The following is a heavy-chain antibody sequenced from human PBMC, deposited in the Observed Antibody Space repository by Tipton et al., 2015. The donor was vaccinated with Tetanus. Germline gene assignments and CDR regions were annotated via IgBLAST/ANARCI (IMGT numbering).Heavy chain of an antibody. V-gene: IGHV4-31*03. Sequence: TLSLTCTVPGDSISSGNYRYNWIRQLPGKGLEWIGYIYHIGTTYYNPSFKSRVSISVDTSMSQFSLELNSATAADTAVYYCARDSRLFYAMDVWGQGATVAVSS. CDR2: IYHIGTT. J-gene: IGHJ6*02. D-gene: IGHD6-25*01. CDR1: GDSISSGNYR. CDR3: ARDSRLFYAMDV.